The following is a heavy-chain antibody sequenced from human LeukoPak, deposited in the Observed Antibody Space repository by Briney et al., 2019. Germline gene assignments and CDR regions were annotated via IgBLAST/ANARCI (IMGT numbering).Heavy chain of an antibody. D-gene: IGHD3-3*01. V-gene: IGHV4-4*07. CDR3: ARDYDSSGWFDP. J-gene: IGHJ5*02. CDR1: GGSISSYY. Sequence: SETLSLTCTVSGGSISSYYWSWIRQPAGKGLEWVGRIYTSGSTNYNPSLKSRVTMSVDTSKNQFSLKLSSVTAADTAVYYCARDYDSSGWFDPWGQGTLVTVSS. CDR2: IYTSGST.